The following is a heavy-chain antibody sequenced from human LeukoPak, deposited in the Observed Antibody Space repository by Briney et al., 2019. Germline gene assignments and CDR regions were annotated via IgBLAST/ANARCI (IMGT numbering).Heavy chain of an antibody. D-gene: IGHD1-26*01. Sequence: GGSLRLSCAGSGFTFGSYAMSWVRQAPGKGLEWVSAISGSGSSTYYADSVRGRFTISRDNSKSMVHLQMDSLRVEDTAIYHCASRPWGGSGQVDYLGQGNLVT. CDR1: GFTFGSYA. CDR3: ASRPWGGSGQVDY. V-gene: IGHV3-23*01. J-gene: IGHJ4*01. CDR2: ISGSGSST.